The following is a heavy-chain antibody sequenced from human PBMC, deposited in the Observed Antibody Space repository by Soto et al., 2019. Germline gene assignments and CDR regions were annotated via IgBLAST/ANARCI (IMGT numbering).Heavy chain of an antibody. J-gene: IGHJ4*02. V-gene: IGHV4-59*01. Sequence: SETLSLTCTVSGGSISSYYWSWIRQPPGKGLEWIGYIYYSGSTNYNPSLKSRVTISVDTSKNQFSLKLSSVTAADTAVYYCAREDADDYGDPYYFDYWGQGTLVTVSS. CDR2: IYYSGST. CDR3: AREDADDYGDPYYFDY. CDR1: GGSISSYY. D-gene: IGHD4-17*01.